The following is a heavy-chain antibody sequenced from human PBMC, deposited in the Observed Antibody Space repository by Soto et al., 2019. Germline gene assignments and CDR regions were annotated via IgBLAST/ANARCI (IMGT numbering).Heavy chain of an antibody. CDR1: GGTFSSHS. J-gene: IGHJ4*02. V-gene: IGHV1-69*01. CDR3: ARDGSGSPYYFDH. D-gene: IGHD1-26*01. CDR2: IVPHSGTS. Sequence: QVQLVQSGAEVRKPGSSVKVSCKASGGTFSSHSFSWLRQAPGQGLEWMGGIVPHSGTSNYAQKFQDRLTLSANESTSTAYMELSTLTSEYTAVYYCARDGSGSPYYFDHWGQGTQVTVSS.